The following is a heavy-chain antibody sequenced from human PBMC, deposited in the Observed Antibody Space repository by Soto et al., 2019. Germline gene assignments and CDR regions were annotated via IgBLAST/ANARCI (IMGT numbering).Heavy chain of an antibody. J-gene: IGHJ4*02. CDR1: GFTFSGSA. V-gene: IGHV3-73*01. Sequence: EVQLVESGGGLVQPGGSLKLSYAVSGFTFSGSAMHWVRQASGKGLEWVGRIRSKSNSYATAYAASVKGRFTISRDDSKKTAYLQMNSLKTEDTAVYYCTRGYGDYVRDYWGQGTLVTVSS. D-gene: IGHD4-17*01. CDR3: TRGYGDYVRDY. CDR2: IRSKSNSYAT.